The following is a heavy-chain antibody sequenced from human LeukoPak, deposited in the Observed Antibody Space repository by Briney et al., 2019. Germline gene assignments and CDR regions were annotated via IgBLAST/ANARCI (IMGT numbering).Heavy chain of an antibody. CDR2: IKQDGSEK. CDR1: GFTFSNYW. J-gene: IGHJ5*02. V-gene: IGHV3-7*05. CDR3: ARASDPWLQLT. Sequence: GGSLRLSCAASGFTFSNYWMIWVREAPGKGLEWVGNIKQDGSEKRYADSVRGRFSISRDNAQTSLYLQMNSLRAEDTAVYYCARASDPWLQLTWGQGTLVTVSS. D-gene: IGHD5-24*01.